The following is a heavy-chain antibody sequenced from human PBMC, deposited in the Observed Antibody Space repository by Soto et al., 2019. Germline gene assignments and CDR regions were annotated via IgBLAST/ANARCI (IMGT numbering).Heavy chain of an antibody. D-gene: IGHD1-26*01. CDR1: GFTFSGYG. CDR3: AKEDPSGRYSLDY. Sequence: QVQLVESGGGVVQPGRSLRLSCEASGFTFSGYGMHWVRQAPGKGREWVAVISYYGTNEYYEDPVKGRFTISRGNSKNTLYLQMNSLRIEDTAVYFCAKEDPSGRYSLDYWGQGSQVTVSS. J-gene: IGHJ4*02. CDR2: ISYYGTNE. V-gene: IGHV3-30*18.